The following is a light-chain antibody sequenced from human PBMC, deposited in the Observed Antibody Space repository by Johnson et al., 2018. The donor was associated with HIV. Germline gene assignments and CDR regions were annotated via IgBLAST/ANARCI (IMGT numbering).Light chain of an antibody. CDR3: GTWDSSLSAYV. CDR2: DNN. V-gene: IGLV1-51*01. Sequence: QPVLTQPPSVSAAPGQKVTISCSGSSSNIGNNYVSWYQQLPGTAPKLLIYDNNKRPSGIPDRFSGSKSGTSATLALTGLQTGDEADYYCGTWDSSLSAYVFGTGTKVTVL. J-gene: IGLJ1*01. CDR1: SSNIGNNY.